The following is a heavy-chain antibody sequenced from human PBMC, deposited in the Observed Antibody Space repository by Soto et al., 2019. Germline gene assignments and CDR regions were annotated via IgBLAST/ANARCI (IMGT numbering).Heavy chain of an antibody. Sequence: QITLNESGPTVVSPTETLTLTCRFSGFSLTTSGVGVGWIRQSPGKAPEWLALIYWVDDKRYSASLKSRLTITKDTSKNQVVLTVSDLDPTDTATYYCAHRVLRTVFGLVTTTAIYFDFWGQGTPVAVSS. CDR1: GFSLTTSGVG. V-gene: IGHV2-5*02. CDR2: IYWVDDK. D-gene: IGHD3-3*01. J-gene: IGHJ4*02. CDR3: AHRVLRTVFGLVTTTAIYFDF.